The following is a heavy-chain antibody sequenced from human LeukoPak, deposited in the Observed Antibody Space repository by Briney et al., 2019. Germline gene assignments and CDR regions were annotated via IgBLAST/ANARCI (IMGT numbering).Heavy chain of an antibody. CDR2: IKQDGGEK. Sequence: TGGSLRLSCAASGFTFSSYWMTWVRHAPGKGLEWVATIKQDGGEKYYVDSVKGRFTISRDNAKNSLSLQMSSLRAEDTAVYYCARDRNTDFWSGYYTNYFDYWGQGTLVIVSS. D-gene: IGHD3-3*01. CDR1: GFTFSSYW. CDR3: ARDRNTDFWSGYYTNYFDY. V-gene: IGHV3-7*01. J-gene: IGHJ4*02.